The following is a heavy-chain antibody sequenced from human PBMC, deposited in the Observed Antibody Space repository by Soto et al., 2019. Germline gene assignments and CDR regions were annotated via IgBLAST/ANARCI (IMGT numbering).Heavy chain of an antibody. CDR2: IYYSGGT. CDR1: GGSISSGDYY. V-gene: IGHV4-30-4*01. Sequence: PSETLSLTCTVSGGSISSGDYYWSWIRQPPGKGLEWIGYIYYSGGTYYNPSLKSRVTISVDTSKNQFSLKLSSVTAADTAVYYCARAPYDFWSGSLSPYSPYYYYGMDVWGQGTTVTVSS. J-gene: IGHJ6*02. D-gene: IGHD3-3*01. CDR3: ARAPYDFWSGSLSPYSPYYYYGMDV.